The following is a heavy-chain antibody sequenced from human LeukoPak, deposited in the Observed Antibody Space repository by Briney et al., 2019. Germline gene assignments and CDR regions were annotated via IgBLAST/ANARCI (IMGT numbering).Heavy chain of an antibody. Sequence: PGGSLRLSCAASEFTFNRYWMSWVRQAPGKGLEHVSGISSNGGSTYYADSVKGRFSISRDNSQNTLYLQMNSLRAEDTAVYYCAKDYRGIVGDIPLDYWGQGTLVTVSS. V-gene: IGHV3-23*01. D-gene: IGHD1-26*01. CDR1: EFTFNRYW. CDR3: AKDYRGIVGDIPLDY. CDR2: ISSNGGST. J-gene: IGHJ4*02.